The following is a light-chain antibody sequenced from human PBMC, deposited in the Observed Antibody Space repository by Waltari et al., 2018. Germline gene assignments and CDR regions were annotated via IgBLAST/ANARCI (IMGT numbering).Light chain of an antibody. V-gene: IGKV2-30*02. Sequence: DVVLTQSPLSLPVTLGQPASISCQSSQSLVHSDGNTYLAWFHKKPGQSPRRLIYKVSNREYGVQDRFSGSGSGTDFTLKISGVEAEDVGVYYCMQGTHWPLTLGGGTKVE. CDR1: QSLVHSDGNTY. CDR2: KVS. CDR3: MQGTHWPLT. J-gene: IGKJ4*01.